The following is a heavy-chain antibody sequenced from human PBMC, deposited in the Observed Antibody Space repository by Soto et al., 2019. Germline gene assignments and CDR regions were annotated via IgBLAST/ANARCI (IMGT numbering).Heavy chain of an antibody. D-gene: IGHD2-2*01. CDR3: AHGYVQLLATFHYFDS. V-gene: IGHV2-5*02. CDR2: IYWAGDK. CDR1: GFSITGNGEG. Sequence: PTLVNPTQTLTLTCTFSGFSITGNGEGVGWIRQPPGKALEWLALIYWAGDKRYSPSLRNRLTITLDNSKDQVILTMTDMGPADTATHYCAHGYVQLLATFHYFDSWGQGTQVTVS. J-gene: IGHJ4*02.